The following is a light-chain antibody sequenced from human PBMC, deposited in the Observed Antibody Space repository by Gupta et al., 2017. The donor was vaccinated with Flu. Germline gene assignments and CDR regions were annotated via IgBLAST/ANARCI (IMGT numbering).Light chain of an antibody. V-gene: IGKV1-39*01. CDR3: QQSYSTPWT. J-gene: IGKJ1*01. Sequence: DIQMTQSPSSLSASVGDRVTITCRASQSISSYLNWYQQKPVKAPKLLIYAASSLQSGVPSRFSGSGSGTDFTLTISILQPEDFATYYCQQSYSTPWTFGQGTKVEIK. CDR2: AAS. CDR1: QSISSY.